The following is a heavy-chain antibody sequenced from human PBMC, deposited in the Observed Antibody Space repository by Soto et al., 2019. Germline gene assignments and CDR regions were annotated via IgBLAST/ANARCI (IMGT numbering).Heavy chain of an antibody. J-gene: IGHJ5*02. D-gene: IGHD3-3*01. CDR2: IYYSGST. Sequence: SETLSLTCTVSGGSISSGGYYWSWIRQHPGKGLEWIGYIYYSGSTYYNPSLKSRVTISVDTSKNQFSLKLSSVTAADTAVYYCARTVDFWSGFEIWFDPWGHGTRVTVSS. V-gene: IGHV4-31*03. CDR3: ARTVDFWSGFEIWFDP. CDR1: GGSISSGGYY.